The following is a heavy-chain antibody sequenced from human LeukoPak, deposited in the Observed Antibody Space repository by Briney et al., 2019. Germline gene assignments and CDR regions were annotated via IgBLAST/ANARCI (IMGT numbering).Heavy chain of an antibody. CDR1: GGSFSGYY. D-gene: IGHD6-19*01. V-gene: IGHV4-34*01. Sequence: SETLSLTCAVYGGSFSGYYWSWIRQPPGKGLEWIGAINHSGSTNYNPSLKSRVTISVDTSKNQFSLKLSSVTAADTAVYYCARAGYSSGWYGNYFDYWGQGTLVTVSS. CDR3: ARAGYSSGWYGNYFDY. CDR2: INHSGST. J-gene: IGHJ4*02.